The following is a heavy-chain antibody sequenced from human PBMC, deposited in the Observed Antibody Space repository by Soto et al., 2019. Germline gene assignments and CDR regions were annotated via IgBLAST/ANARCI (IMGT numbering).Heavy chain of an antibody. Sequence: EVQLVQYGGGWVQPCRSLRLSCGASGFTFDDYGMHWVRQAPGKGLEWVSSISWNSGRIGYADSVKGRFTISRDNVKNSLYLQMNSLRAEDTALYYCARSGEFSASDYFGFWGQGTLVTVSS. V-gene: IGHV3-9*01. D-gene: IGHD3-10*01. CDR1: GFTFDDYG. CDR2: ISWNSGRI. CDR3: ARSGEFSASDYFGF. J-gene: IGHJ4*02.